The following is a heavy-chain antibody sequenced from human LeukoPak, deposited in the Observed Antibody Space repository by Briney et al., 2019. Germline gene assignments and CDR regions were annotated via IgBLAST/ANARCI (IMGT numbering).Heavy chain of an antibody. Sequence: ASVKVSCKASGGTFSSYAISWVRQAPGQGLEWIGGIIPIFGTANYAQKFQGRVTITADESTSTAYMELSSLRSEDTAVYYCAGRPYYYDSSGTPPRRAFDLWGRGTLVTVSS. J-gene: IGHJ2*01. V-gene: IGHV1-69*01. CDR1: GGTFSSYA. CDR3: AGRPYYYDSSGTPPRRAFDL. CDR2: IIPIFGTA. D-gene: IGHD3-22*01.